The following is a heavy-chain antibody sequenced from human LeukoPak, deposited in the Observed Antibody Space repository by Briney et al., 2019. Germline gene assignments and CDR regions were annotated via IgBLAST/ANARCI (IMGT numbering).Heavy chain of an antibody. Sequence: ASVKDSCKASGYTFISYDINWVRQATGQGLEWMGWMNPNNGSTGYAQKFQGRVTITRNTSISTAYMELSSLRSEDTAVYYCARGQNWGLYAFDIWGQGTMVTVSS. D-gene: IGHD7-27*01. CDR3: ARGQNWGLYAFDI. J-gene: IGHJ3*02. V-gene: IGHV1-8*03. CDR2: MNPNNGST. CDR1: GYTFISYD.